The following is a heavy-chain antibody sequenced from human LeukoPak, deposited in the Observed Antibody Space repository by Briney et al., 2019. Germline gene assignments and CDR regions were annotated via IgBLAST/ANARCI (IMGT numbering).Heavy chain of an antibody. V-gene: IGHV3-23*01. D-gene: IGHD6-13*01. J-gene: IGHJ4*02. Sequence: PGGSLRLSCAASGFTFSSYAMSWVRQAPGKGLEWVSAISGSGGSTYYADSVKGRFTISRDNSKNTLYLQMNSLRAEDTAVYYCAKAAMVLAAAGRAVDYWGQGTLVTVSP. CDR3: AKAAMVLAAAGRAVDY. CDR1: GFTFSSYA. CDR2: ISGSGGST.